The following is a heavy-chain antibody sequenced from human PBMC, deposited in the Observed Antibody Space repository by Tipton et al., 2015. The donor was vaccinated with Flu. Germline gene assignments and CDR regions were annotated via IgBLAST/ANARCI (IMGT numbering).Heavy chain of an antibody. V-gene: IGHV4-59*01. CDR1: GGSISSYY. D-gene: IGHD3-3*01. J-gene: IGHJ6*02. CDR2: IYYSGST. Sequence: LRLSCTVSGGSISSYYWSWIRQPPGKGLEWIGYIYYSGSTNYNPSLKSRVTISVDTSKNQFSLKLSSVTAADTAVYYCARGTYDFWSGYTYYNCYGMDVWGQGTTVTVSS. CDR3: ARGTYDFWSGYTYYNCYGMDV.